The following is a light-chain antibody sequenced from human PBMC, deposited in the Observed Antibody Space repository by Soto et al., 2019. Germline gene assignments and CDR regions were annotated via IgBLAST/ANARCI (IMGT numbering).Light chain of an antibody. CDR2: AAS. J-gene: IGKJ4*01. V-gene: IGKV1-27*01. CDR1: QGISNY. CDR3: QKYTNVPA. Sequence: DIQMTQSPSSLSASVGDRVTITCRASQGISNYLAWYQQIPGKVPKLLISAASTLQSGVPSRFSGSGSGTDFPLTISSLQPEDVATYYCQKYTNVPAFGGGTKVEIK.